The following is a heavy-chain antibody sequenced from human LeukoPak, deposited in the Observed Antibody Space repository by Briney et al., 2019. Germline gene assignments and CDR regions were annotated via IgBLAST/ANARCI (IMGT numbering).Heavy chain of an antibody. CDR1: GFTFNNYA. V-gene: IGHV3-23*01. CDR3: ARLPTFYYDSSGYHYDY. J-gene: IGHJ4*02. CDR2: TAGSGISK. D-gene: IGHD3-22*01. Sequence: GGSLRLSCVSSGFTFNNYAMSWVRQAPGRGLEWASSTAGSGISKDYADSVKGRFTISKDKSKNTLYLQMDNLRAEDTGVYFCARLPTFYYDSSGYHYDYWGQGTLVTVSS.